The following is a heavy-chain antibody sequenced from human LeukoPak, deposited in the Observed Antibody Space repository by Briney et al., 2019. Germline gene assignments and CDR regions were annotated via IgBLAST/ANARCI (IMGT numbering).Heavy chain of an antibody. J-gene: IGHJ4*02. Sequence: GGSLRLSCAASGFTFSHYAMNWVRQAPGKGLEWVSSVSAGGGETFYGDSVKGRFIVSRDNSKNTLYLQMKTLRAEDTATYYCAKDSGTWNDSDYWGQGTLVTVSS. CDR2: VSAGGGET. D-gene: IGHD1-1*01. CDR1: GFTFSHYA. V-gene: IGHV3-23*01. CDR3: AKDSGTWNDSDY.